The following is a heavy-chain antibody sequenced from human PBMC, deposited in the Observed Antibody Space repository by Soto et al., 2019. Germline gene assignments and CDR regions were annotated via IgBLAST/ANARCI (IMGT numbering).Heavy chain of an antibody. Sequence: SVKVSCKASGGTFSSHAISCVRQAPGQGLEWMGGIIPMFATPNYAEKFQGRLSITADESTTTVYMQLSSLRSQDTAVYYCARQFDYDSSGHYYAYWGQGTLVTVSS. J-gene: IGHJ4*02. V-gene: IGHV1-69*13. CDR2: IIPMFATP. CDR1: GGTFSSHA. CDR3: ARQFDYDSSGHYYAY. D-gene: IGHD3-22*01.